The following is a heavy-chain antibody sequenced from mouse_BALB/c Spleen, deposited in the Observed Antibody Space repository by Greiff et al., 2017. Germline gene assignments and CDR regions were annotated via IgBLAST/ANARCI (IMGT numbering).Heavy chain of an antibody. Sequence: EVKLMESGGGLVQPGGSRKLSCAASGFTFSSFGMHWVRQAPEKGLEWVAYISSGSSTIYYADTVKGRFTISRDNPKNTLFLQMTSLRSEDTAMYYCARTTYGNYVAYWGQGTLVTVSA. J-gene: IGHJ3*01. CDR2: ISSGSSTI. CDR1: GFTFSSFG. V-gene: IGHV5-17*02. CDR3: ARTTYGNYVAY. D-gene: IGHD2-1*01.